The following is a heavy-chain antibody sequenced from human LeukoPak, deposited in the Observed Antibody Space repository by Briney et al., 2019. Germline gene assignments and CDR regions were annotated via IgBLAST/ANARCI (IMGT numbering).Heavy chain of an antibody. CDR2: ISSDGGST. Sequence: GGSLRLSCSVSGFTFSSYAMHWVRQAPGKGLEYVSAISSDGGSTYYADSVKGRFTISRDNSKNTLYLQMSSLRAEDTAVYYCLLLWFGELLSSLDYWGQGTLVTVSS. J-gene: IGHJ4*02. CDR1: GFTFSSYA. CDR3: LLLWFGELLSSLDY. D-gene: IGHD3-10*01. V-gene: IGHV3-64D*09.